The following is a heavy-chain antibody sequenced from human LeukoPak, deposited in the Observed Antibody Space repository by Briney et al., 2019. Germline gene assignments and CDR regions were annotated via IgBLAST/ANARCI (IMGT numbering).Heavy chain of an antibody. CDR3: AKDGVATAGRGSHFDY. Sequence: GGSLRLSCAASGFTFSSYAMSWVRQAPGKGREWVSVISGSGGSTYYVDSVKGRFTISRDNSKNTLYLQMNSLRAEDTAVYYCAKDGVATAGRGSHFDYWGQGTLVTVSS. J-gene: IGHJ4*02. D-gene: IGHD6-13*01. V-gene: IGHV3-23*01. CDR1: GFTFSSYA. CDR2: ISGSGGST.